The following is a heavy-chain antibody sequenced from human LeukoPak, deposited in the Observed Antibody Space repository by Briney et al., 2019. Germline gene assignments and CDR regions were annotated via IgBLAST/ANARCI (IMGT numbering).Heavy chain of an antibody. CDR3: AKMTAPAY. Sequence: GGSLRLSCAASGFTFSSYSMNWVRQAPGKGLEWVSRISNDGTTTTYADSVKGRFTISRGNAKNTLYLQMNSLRVEDTAIYYCAKMTAPAYWGQGTLVTVSS. V-gene: IGHV3-74*01. J-gene: IGHJ4*02. CDR1: GFTFSSYS. CDR2: ISNDGTTT. D-gene: IGHD5-18*01.